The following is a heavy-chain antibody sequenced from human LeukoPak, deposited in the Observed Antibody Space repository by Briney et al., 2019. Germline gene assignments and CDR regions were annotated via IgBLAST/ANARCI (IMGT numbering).Heavy chain of an antibody. D-gene: IGHD2-15*01. CDR1: GFTFSSYG. CDR2: MSGSGGIT. CDR3: AKNGDRGAYCTGGTCYPYFYYYMDV. Sequence: GGSLRLSCAASGFTFSSYGMSWVRQAPGKGLERVSAMSGSGGITYYADSVKGRFTISRDNSKNTLYLQMNSLRAEDTAIYYCAKNGDRGAYCTGGTCYPYFYYYMDVWGKGTTVTI. V-gene: IGHV3-23*01. J-gene: IGHJ6*03.